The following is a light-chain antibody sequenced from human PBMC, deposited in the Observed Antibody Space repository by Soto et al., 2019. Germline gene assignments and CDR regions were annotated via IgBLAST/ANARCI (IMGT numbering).Light chain of an antibody. Sequence: ILFTHSPGTYSLSPGERSNLSCRASQSVSSSYLAWYQQKPGQAPRLLIYGASSRATGIPERFSGSGSGTDFTLTISRLEPEDFAVYYCQQYGSSLWTFGQGTKVDIK. CDR2: GAS. CDR3: QQYGSSLWT. CDR1: QSVSSSY. J-gene: IGKJ1*01. V-gene: IGKV3-20*01.